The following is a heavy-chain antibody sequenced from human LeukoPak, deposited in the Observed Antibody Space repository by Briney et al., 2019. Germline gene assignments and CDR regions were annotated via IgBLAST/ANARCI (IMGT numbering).Heavy chain of an antibody. CDR3: ARDETTASNPHYYYYYGMDV. CDR1: VFTFSSNS. CDR2: MSSSSSTI. D-gene: IGHD4-11*01. J-gene: IGHJ6*02. Sequence: GGSVTLSCAASVFTFSSNSMHWVRHAPWKGREWVLCMSSSSSTIYYADSVKGRFTISRDNAKNSLYLQMNSLRDEDTAVYYCARDETTASNPHYYYYYGMDVWGQGTTVTVSS. V-gene: IGHV3-48*02.